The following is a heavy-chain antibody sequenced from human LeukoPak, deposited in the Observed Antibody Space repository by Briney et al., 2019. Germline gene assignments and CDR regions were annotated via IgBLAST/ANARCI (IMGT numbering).Heavy chain of an antibody. CDR2: ISWNSGSI. Sequence: PGGSLRLSCAASGFTFDDYAMHWVRQAPGKGLEWVSGISWNSGSIGYADSVKGRFTISRDNAKNSLYLQMNSLRAEDTALYYCAKGRFWSGSDAFDIWGQGTMVTVSS. CDR3: AKGRFWSGSDAFDI. D-gene: IGHD3-3*01. V-gene: IGHV3-9*01. J-gene: IGHJ3*02. CDR1: GFTFDDYA.